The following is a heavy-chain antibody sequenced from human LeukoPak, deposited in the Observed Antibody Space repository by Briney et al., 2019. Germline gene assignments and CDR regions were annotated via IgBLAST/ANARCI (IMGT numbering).Heavy chain of an antibody. CDR1: GFTFSTYG. CDR3: ARVVGSGSYSSLAHFDY. Sequence: GGSLRLSCAASGFTFSTYGMHWVRQAPGKGLEWLAVIWYDGSNIYYADSVKGRFAISRDNSRNTLYLLLNSLRAEDTAVYYCARVVGSGSYSSLAHFDYWGQGTMVTVSS. CDR2: IWYDGSNI. V-gene: IGHV3-33*01. J-gene: IGHJ4*02. D-gene: IGHD1-26*01.